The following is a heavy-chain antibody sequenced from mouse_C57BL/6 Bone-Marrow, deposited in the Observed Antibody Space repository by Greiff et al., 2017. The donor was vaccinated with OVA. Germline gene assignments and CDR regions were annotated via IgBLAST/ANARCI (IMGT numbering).Heavy chain of an antibody. Sequence: QVHVQQSGAELVRPGASVKLSCKASGYTFTSYGIRWVKQRTGQGLEWIGEIYPRSGNTNYNEKFKGKATLTADKSSSTAYMELRSLTSDVSPVYFCARCRFDYWGQGTTLTVSS. CDR2: IYPRSGNT. CDR3: ARCRFDY. J-gene: IGHJ2*01. CDR1: GYTFTSYG. V-gene: IGHV1-81*01.